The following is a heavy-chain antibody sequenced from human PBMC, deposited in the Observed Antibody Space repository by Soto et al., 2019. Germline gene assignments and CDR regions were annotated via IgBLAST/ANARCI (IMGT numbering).Heavy chain of an antibody. D-gene: IGHD3-3*01. J-gene: IGHJ4*02. CDR2: IGSKANNYAA. CDR1: GFTFSGST. Sequence: GGSLRLSCAASGFTFSGSTLHWVRQASGKGLEWVGRIGSKANNYAAGYAVSLKGRFTISRDDSRNTAYLQMSSLKTEDTAVYYCARGVYPFWSGHPKGLDYWGQGTVVTVSS. V-gene: IGHV3-73*01. CDR3: ARGVYPFWSGHPKGLDY.